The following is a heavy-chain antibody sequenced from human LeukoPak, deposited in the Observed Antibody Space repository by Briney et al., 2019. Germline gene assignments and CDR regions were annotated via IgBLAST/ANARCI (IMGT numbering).Heavy chain of an antibody. D-gene: IGHD2-21*02. CDR2: IFADGSTT. Sequence: AGGSLRLSCVASEFNFFSYGMQWVRQAPRKGLVWVSRIFADGSTTSYADSVKGRFTISRDNAKNTLYLQMNSLRAEDTAVYYCARELPREVTLDYWGQGTLVTVSP. V-gene: IGHV3-74*01. CDR1: EFNFFSYG. CDR3: ARELPREVTLDY. J-gene: IGHJ4*01.